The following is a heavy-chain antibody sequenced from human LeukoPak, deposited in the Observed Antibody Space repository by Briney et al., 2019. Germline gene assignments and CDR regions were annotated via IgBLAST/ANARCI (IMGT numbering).Heavy chain of an antibody. Sequence: GGSLRLSCAASGFTFSDYYMSWIRQAPGKGLEWVSYISSSSSTIYYADSVKGRFTISRDNAKNSLYLQMNSLRAEDTAVYYCAKQMAVDYFDYWGQGTLVTVSS. CDR1: GFTFSDYY. CDR2: ISSSSSTI. D-gene: IGHD5-24*01. CDR3: AKQMAVDYFDY. J-gene: IGHJ4*02. V-gene: IGHV3-11*04.